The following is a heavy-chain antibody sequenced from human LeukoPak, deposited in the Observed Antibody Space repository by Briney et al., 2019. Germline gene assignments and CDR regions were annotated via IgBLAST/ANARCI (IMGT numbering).Heavy chain of an antibody. Sequence: SETLSLTCTVSGDSISTSTYWGWIRPPPGKGLEWIGSIYYSGSTYYNPSLKSRVTISVDTSKNQFSLKLSSVTAADTAVYYCARETTYYYDSSGYLYFDYWGQGTLVTVSS. V-gene: IGHV4-39*07. CDR2: IYYSGST. CDR1: GDSISTSTY. CDR3: ARETTYYYDSSGYLYFDY. D-gene: IGHD3-22*01. J-gene: IGHJ4*02.